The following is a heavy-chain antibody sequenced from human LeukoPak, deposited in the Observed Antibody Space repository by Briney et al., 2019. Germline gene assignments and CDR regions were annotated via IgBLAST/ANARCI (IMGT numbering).Heavy chain of an antibody. J-gene: IGHJ4*02. V-gene: IGHV1-18*01. CDR2: ISAYNGNT. D-gene: IGHD5-24*01. Sequence: ASVKVSCKASGYTFTSYGISWVRQAPGQGLEWMGWISAYNGNTNYAQKLQGRVTMTRNTSISTAYMELSSLRSEDTAVYYCARSVVEMATEFDYWGQGTLVTVSS. CDR1: GYTFTSYG. CDR3: ARSVVEMATEFDY.